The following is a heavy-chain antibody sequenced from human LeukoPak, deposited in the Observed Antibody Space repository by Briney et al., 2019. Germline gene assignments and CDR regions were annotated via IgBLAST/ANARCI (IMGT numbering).Heavy chain of an antibody. J-gene: IGHJ5*02. CDR3: AKTAMVTSSRSNWFDP. D-gene: IGHD5-18*01. CDR1: GGSFSGYY. V-gene: IGHV4-34*01. Sequence: NPSETLSLTCAVYGGSFSGYYWSWIRQPPGKGLEWIGEINHRGSTNYNPYLKSRVTISVDTSKNQFSLKLSSVTAADTAVYYCAKTAMVTSSRSNWFDPWGQGTLVTVSS. CDR2: INHRGST.